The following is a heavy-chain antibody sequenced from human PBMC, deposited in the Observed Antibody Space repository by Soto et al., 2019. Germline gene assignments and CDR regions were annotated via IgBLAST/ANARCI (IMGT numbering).Heavy chain of an antibody. V-gene: IGHV3-23*01. Sequence: EVQLLESGGGVVQPGGSLRLSCAASGFTFSAYAMTWVRQAPGKGLEWVSVISGSAGATYYADSVKGRFTISRDNSKNTRYLQMSSLRAEDTAVYYCARQDYSTTWYLNYWGQGTLVTVSS. D-gene: IGHD6-13*01. J-gene: IGHJ4*02. CDR2: ISGSAGAT. CDR1: GFTFSAYA. CDR3: ARQDYSTTWYLNY.